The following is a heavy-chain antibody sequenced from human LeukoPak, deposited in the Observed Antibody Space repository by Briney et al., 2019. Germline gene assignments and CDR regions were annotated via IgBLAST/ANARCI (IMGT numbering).Heavy chain of an antibody. J-gene: IGHJ4*02. CDR3: AKVTYCSSTSCYGPFDY. CDR2: INRDASSI. V-gene: IGHV3-74*01. CDR1: GFTFSTYW. Sequence: GGSLRLSCAASGFTFSTYWMHWVRQAPGKGLVWVSRINRDASSIAYADSVQGRFTISRDNAKNTLYLQMNNLRAEDTAVYYCAKVTYCSSTSCYGPFDYWGQGTLVTVSS. D-gene: IGHD2-2*01.